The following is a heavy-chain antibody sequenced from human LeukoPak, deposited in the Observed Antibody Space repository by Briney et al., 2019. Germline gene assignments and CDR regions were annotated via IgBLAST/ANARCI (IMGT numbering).Heavy chain of an antibody. V-gene: IGHV3-48*01. CDR3: AREPPYYDILTGPDY. D-gene: IGHD3-9*01. J-gene: IGHJ4*02. Sequence: GGSLRLSCAASGFTFSSYSMNWVRQAPRKGLEWVSYISSSSSTIYYADSVKGRFTISRDNAKNSLYLQMNSLRAEDTAVYYCAREPPYYDILTGPDYWGQGTLVTVSS. CDR2: ISSSSSTI. CDR1: GFTFSSYS.